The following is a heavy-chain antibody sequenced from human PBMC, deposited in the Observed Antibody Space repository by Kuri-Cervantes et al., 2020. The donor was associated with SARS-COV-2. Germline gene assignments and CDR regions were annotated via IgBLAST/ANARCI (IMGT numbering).Heavy chain of an antibody. CDR1: GYTFTSYG. V-gene: IGHV1-18*01. Sequence: ASVKVSCKASGYTFTSYGISWVRQAPGQGLEWMGWISAYNGNTNYAQKLQGRVTMTTDTSTSTAYMELRSLRSDDTAVYYCARDGPTYYYDSSGYSPVLAFDIWGQGTMVTV. D-gene: IGHD3-22*01. CDR3: ARDGPTYYYDSSGYSPVLAFDI. CDR2: ISAYNGNT. J-gene: IGHJ3*02.